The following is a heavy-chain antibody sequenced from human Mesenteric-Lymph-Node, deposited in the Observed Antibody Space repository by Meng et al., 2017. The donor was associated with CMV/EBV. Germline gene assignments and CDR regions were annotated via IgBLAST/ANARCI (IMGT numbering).Heavy chain of an antibody. J-gene: IGHJ4*02. CDR1: GFTFGDYA. V-gene: IGHV3-49*04. D-gene: IGHD3-9*01. CDR3: TRESRPYYDILTGYNLLQIDY. Sequence: GGSLRPSCTAPGFTFGDYAMSWVRQAPGKGLEWVGFIRSKAHGRTTEYAASVKGRFTISRDDSKSIAYLQMNSLKTEDKAVYYCTRESRPYYDILTGYNLLQIDYWGQGTLVTVSS. CDR2: IRSKAHGRTT.